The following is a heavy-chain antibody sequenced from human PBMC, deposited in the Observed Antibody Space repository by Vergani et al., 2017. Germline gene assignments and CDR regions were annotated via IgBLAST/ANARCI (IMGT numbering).Heavy chain of an antibody. J-gene: IGHJ5*02. D-gene: IGHD3/OR15-3a*01. V-gene: IGHV1-8*01. CDR3: ARGVLDSKYRHNWFGP. CDR2: MNPKSGNT. Sequence: QVQLVQSGAEVKKPGASVKVSCKASGYNFTSFDINWVRLATGQGLEWMGWMNPKSGNTASAAKFQGRITMTRDSSTDTAYMEMKSLRSEDTAIYFCARGVLDSKYRHNWFGPWGQGTVVTVSS. CDR1: GYNFTSFD.